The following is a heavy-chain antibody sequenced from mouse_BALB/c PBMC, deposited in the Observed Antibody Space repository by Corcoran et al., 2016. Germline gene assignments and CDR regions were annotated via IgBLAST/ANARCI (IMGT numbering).Heavy chain of an antibody. CDR1: GYTFTDYN. CDR2: INPNNGGT. Sequence: EVLLQQSGPELVKPGASVKIPCKASGYTFTDYNMDWVKQSHGKSLEWIGDINPNNGGTIYNQKFKGKATLTVDKSSSTAYMELRSLTSEDTAVYYCARWLPYAMDYWGQGTSVTVSS. D-gene: IGHD2-2*01. J-gene: IGHJ4*01. V-gene: IGHV1-18*01. CDR3: ARWLPYAMDY.